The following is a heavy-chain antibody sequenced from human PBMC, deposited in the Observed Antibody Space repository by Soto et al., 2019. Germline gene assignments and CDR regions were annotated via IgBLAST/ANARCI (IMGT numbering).Heavy chain of an antibody. Sequence: XGSLRLSCAASAFIFRDYAMNWVRQAPGKGLEWVSTISRDAANTHYADSVKGRFTISRDNSKNILYLQMSSLRGEDTALHYCAKDPSTGHADHWGQGTLVTVSS. CDR3: AKDPSTGHADH. CDR1: AFIFRDYA. J-gene: IGHJ4*02. D-gene: IGHD3-9*01. CDR2: ISRDAANT. V-gene: IGHV3-23*01.